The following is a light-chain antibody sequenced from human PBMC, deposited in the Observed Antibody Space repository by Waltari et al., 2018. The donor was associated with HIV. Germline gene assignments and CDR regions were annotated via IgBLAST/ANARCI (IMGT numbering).Light chain of an antibody. CDR1: SNDVGGYNY. CDR3: SSYAGSSSFV. V-gene: IGLV2-8*01. CDR2: DVN. J-gene: IGLJ1*01. Sequence: QSALTQPPSASGSPGQSVTISCTGTSNDVGGYNYVSWYQQHPGKAPKLMIYDVNRRPSGVPDRFSGSKSDNTASLTVSGLQAEDEADYFCSSYAGSSSFVFGTGTKVTVL.